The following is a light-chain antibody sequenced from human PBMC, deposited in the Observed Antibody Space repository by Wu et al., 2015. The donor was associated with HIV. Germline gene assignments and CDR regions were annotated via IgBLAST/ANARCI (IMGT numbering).Light chain of an antibody. J-gene: IGKJ4*01. CDR2: AAS. V-gene: IGKV1-8*01. CDR3: QQYFTDPL. Sequence: AIWITQSPSSLSASTGDTVTITCRASHSISNYLAWYQQKPGKAPKLLIYAASALVSGVPSRFSGSGSGTDFTLTISWLQSEDFATYYCQQYFTDPLFGGGTKGE. CDR1: HSISNY.